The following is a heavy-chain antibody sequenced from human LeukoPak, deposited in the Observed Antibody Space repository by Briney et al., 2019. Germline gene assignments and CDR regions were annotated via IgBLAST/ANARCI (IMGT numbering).Heavy chain of an antibody. CDR3: ARALTPYGGNTYYYYYGMDV. Sequence: ASVKVSCKASGYTFTSYGISWVRQAPGQGLEWMGWISAYNGNTNYAQKLQGRVTMTTDTSTSTAYMELRSLRSDDTAVYYCARALTPYGGNTYYYYYGMDVWGQGTTVTVSS. CDR1: GYTFTSYG. D-gene: IGHD4-23*01. CDR2: ISAYNGNT. J-gene: IGHJ6*02. V-gene: IGHV1-18*01.